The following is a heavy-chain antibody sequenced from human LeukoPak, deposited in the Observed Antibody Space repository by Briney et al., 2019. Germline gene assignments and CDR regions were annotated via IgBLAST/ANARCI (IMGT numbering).Heavy chain of an antibody. J-gene: IGHJ4*02. D-gene: IGHD6-13*01. CDR1: GYTFTSYA. V-gene: IGHV7-4-1*02. CDR2: INNNTGNP. CDR3: ARDPLTRYSSSWYYFDY. Sequence: ASVKVSCKASGYTFTSYAMNWVRQAPGQGLEWMGWINNNTGNPTYAQGFTGRFVFSLDTSVSTPYLQISSLKAEDTAVYYCARDPLTRYSSSWYYFDYWGQGTLVTVSS.